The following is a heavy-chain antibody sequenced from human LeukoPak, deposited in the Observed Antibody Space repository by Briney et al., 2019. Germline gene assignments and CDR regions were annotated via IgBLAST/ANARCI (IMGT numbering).Heavy chain of an antibody. V-gene: IGHV4-4*07. CDR3: ARETYSGYYYYMDV. Sequence: SETLSLTCTVSGGSLSSYYWSWIRQPAGKGLEWIGRIYTSGSTNYNPSLKSRVTMSVDTSKKQFSLKVTSVTAADTAVYYCARETYSGYYYYMDVWGKGTTVTVSS. CDR2: IYTSGST. J-gene: IGHJ6*03. CDR1: GGSLSSYY. D-gene: IGHD2-15*01.